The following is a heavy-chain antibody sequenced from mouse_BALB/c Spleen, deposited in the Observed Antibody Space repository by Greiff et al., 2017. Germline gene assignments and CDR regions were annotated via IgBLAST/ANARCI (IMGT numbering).Heavy chain of an antibody. J-gene: IGHJ4*01. Sequence: VQLKESGPELVKPGASVKISCKASGYSFTGYYMHWVKQSHVKSLEWIGRINPYNGATSYNQNFKDKASLTVDKSSSTAYMELHSLTSEDSAVYYCARTRGYDYDDAMDYWGQGTSVTVSS. CDR1: GYSFTGYY. V-gene: IGHV1-31*01. CDR3: ARTRGYDYDDAMDY. D-gene: IGHD2-4*01. CDR2: INPYNGAT.